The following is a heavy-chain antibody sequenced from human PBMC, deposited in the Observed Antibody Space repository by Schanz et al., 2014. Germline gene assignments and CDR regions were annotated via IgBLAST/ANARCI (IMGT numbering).Heavy chain of an antibody. CDR3: ARKTDSSGNGDY. V-gene: IGHV3-66*01. CDR1: GFSVSSNF. Sequence: EVQLVESGGGLVQPGGSLRLSCAASGFSVSSNFMTWVRQAPGKGLEWVSLIYSGGDTNYAGSVTGRFTISRDGSKNKLYLQMNRLRVKDKDVSYCARKTDSSGNGDYWGQGTLVTVSS. D-gene: IGHD6-25*01. CDR2: IYSGGDT. J-gene: IGHJ4*02.